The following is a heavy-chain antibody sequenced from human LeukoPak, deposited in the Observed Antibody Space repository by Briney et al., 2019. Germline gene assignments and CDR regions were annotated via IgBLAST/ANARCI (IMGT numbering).Heavy chain of an antibody. D-gene: IGHD6-13*01. CDR3: ASAGTAMGRPFYFDY. Sequence: GGTLRLSCAASGVTFSGYGMHRGRQAPGKGLEWGAVISFDGSDKYYADSVKGRFTISRDNSKNTLYLQMNSLRVEDTAVYYCASAGTAMGRPFYFDYWGQGTLVTVSS. V-gene: IGHV3-33*05. CDR2: ISFDGSDK. J-gene: IGHJ4*02. CDR1: GVTFSGYG.